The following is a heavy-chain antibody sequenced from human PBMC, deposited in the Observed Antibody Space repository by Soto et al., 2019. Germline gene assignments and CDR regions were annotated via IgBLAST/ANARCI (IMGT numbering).Heavy chain of an antibody. V-gene: IGHV1-46*01. CDR2: INPNGGST. J-gene: IGHJ4*02. CDR3: ARSLLQGDF. CDR1: GYXFXXXX. Sequence: QVQLVQSGAEVKKPGASVKVSCKASGYXFXXXXXXWVRQAPGQGLEWMAIINPNGGSTNYAQKFQGRVTVTSDTSTSTVSMELNSLGSDDTAVYFCARSLLQGDFWGQGTLVTVSS. D-gene: IGHD2-21*01.